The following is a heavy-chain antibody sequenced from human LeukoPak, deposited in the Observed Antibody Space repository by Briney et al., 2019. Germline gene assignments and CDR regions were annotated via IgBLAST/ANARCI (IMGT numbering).Heavy chain of an antibody. D-gene: IGHD6-19*01. Sequence: SETLSLTHTVSGGSISSSSYYWGWIRQPPGKGLEWIGSIYFRGSTYYNPSLKSRVTISVDTSKNQFSLKLSSVTAADTAVYYCARLGYSSGNWFDPWGQGTLVTVSS. CDR2: IYFRGST. CDR1: GGSISSSSYY. CDR3: ARLGYSSGNWFDP. V-gene: IGHV4-39*01. J-gene: IGHJ5*02.